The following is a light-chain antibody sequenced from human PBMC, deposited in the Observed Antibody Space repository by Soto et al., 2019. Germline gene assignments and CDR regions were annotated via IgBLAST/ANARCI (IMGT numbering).Light chain of an antibody. CDR3: QQYNSWPQA. Sequence: EIVLTQSPATLSVSPGERATLSCRASQSVSSNLAWYHQKPGQAPSLLMYGASTRATGIPARFSGSGSGTEFTLTISSLQSEDFAVYYCQQYNSWPQAFGQGTKVEIK. CDR2: GAS. J-gene: IGKJ1*01. CDR1: QSVSSN. V-gene: IGKV3-15*01.